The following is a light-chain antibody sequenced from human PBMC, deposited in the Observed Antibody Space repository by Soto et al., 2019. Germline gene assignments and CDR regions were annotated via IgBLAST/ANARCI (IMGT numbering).Light chain of an antibody. V-gene: IGKV3-15*01. CDR3: HQYNNWPSWT. Sequence: EIVLTQSPDNLSVSPGESATLSCRASQSVGPNLVWYRQKFGQAPRLLIYGVSTRATGVPARFSGSGSGTEFTLTISSLQPEDFAVYYCHQYNNWPSWTFGQGTKVEIK. J-gene: IGKJ1*01. CDR2: GVS. CDR1: QSVGPN.